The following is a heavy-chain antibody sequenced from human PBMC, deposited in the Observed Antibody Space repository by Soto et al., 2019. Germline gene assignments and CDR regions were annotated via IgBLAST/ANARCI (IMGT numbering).Heavy chain of an antibody. V-gene: IGHV4-30-2*05. J-gene: IGHJ4*02. CDR3: ARTNSGSPPRVDY. D-gene: IGHD3-10*01. Sequence: SETLSLTCAVSGGYISGGYYSWSWIRQPPGKGLEWIGYIYYSGSTYYNPSLKSRVTISVDTSKSQFSLQLSSMTAADTAVYYCARTNSGSPPRVDYWGQGTLVTVSS. CDR2: IYYSGST. CDR1: GGYISGGYYS.